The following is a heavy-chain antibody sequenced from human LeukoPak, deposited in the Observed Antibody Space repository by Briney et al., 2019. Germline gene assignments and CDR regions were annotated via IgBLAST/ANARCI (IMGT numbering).Heavy chain of an antibody. CDR2: IYYSGST. CDR1: GGSIRSYY. J-gene: IGHJ4*02. V-gene: IGHV4-39*07. CDR3: ARVGGYSTNFDY. Sequence: PSETLSLTCTVSGGSIRSYYWGWIRQPPGKGLEWIGSIYYSGSTYYNPSLKSRVTISVDTSKNQFSLKLSSVTAADTAVYYCARVGGYSTNFDYWGQGTLVTVSS. D-gene: IGHD3-22*01.